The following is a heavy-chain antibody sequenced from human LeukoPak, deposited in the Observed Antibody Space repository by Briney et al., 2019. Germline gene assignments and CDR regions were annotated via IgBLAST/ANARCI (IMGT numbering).Heavy chain of an antibody. CDR3: AKGSYYNSSGSFYFDY. Sequence: GGSLRLSCAASGFTFSSYAMSWVRQAPGKGLEWVSGISGSGDNTYYADSVKGRFTISRDNSKNTLYVQVNSLGTEDTAAYYCAKGSYYNSSGSFYFDYWGQGTLVTVSS. CDR1: GFTFSSYA. CDR2: ISGSGDNT. J-gene: IGHJ4*02. V-gene: IGHV3-23*01. D-gene: IGHD3-22*01.